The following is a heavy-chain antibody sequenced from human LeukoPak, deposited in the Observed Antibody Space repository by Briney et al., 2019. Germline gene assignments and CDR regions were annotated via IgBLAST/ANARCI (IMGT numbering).Heavy chain of an antibody. V-gene: IGHV4-39*01. CDR1: GGSISSSSYY. CDR3: ARQPYSSSWGGLYYYMDV. Sequence: SETLSLTCTVSGGSISSSSYYWGWIRQPPGKGLEWIGSIYYSGSTYYNPSLKSRVTISVDTSKNQFSLKLSSVTAADTAVYYCARQPYSSSWGGLYYYMDVWGKGTTVTVSS. CDR2: IYYSGST. D-gene: IGHD6-13*01. J-gene: IGHJ6*03.